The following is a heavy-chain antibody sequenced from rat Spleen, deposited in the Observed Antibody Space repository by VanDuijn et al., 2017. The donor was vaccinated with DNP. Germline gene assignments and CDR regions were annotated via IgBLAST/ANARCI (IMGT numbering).Heavy chain of an antibody. Sequence: EVQLVESGGDLVQSGRSLKLSCAASGFTFSNYYMAWVRQAPTKGLEWVASISTGGGNTYYRDSVKGRFTISRDNAKSTLYLQMDSLRSEDTATYYCARWGDYYSSSPYYFDYWGQGVMVTVSS. CDR2: ISTGGGNT. CDR1: GFTFSNYY. D-gene: IGHD1-2*01. V-gene: IGHV5S23*01. J-gene: IGHJ2*01. CDR3: ARWGDYYSSSPYYFDY.